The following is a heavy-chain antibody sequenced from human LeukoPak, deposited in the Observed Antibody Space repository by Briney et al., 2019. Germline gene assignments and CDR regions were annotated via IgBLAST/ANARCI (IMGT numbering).Heavy chain of an antibody. CDR1: GFTFSSYW. V-gene: IGHV3-7*01. D-gene: IGHD3-3*01. Sequence: GGSLRLSCAASGFTFSSYWMSWVRQTPGKGLEWVANIKQDGTEKYYVDSVKGRFTISRDNAEHSLYLQVHSLRAEDTAVYYCAREFGVVTPTDALDIWGQGTMVTVSS. J-gene: IGHJ3*02. CDR2: IKQDGTEK. CDR3: AREFGVVTPTDALDI.